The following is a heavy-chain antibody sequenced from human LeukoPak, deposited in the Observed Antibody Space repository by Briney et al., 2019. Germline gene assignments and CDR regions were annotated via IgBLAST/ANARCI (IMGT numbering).Heavy chain of an antibody. V-gene: IGHV1-18*01. D-gene: IGHD1-7*01. CDR2: ISAYNGNT. CDR1: GYSFTSYG. Sequence: ASVKVSCTASGYSFTSYGISWVRQAPGQGLEWMGWISAYNGNTNYAQKLQGRVTMTTDTSTSTAYMELRSVRSDDTAVYYCARVFTGTTGFDPWGRGTLVTVSS. CDR3: ARVFTGTTGFDP. J-gene: IGHJ5*02.